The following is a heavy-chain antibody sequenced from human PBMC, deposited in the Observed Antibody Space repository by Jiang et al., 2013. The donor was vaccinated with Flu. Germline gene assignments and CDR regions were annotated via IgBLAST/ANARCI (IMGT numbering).Heavy chain of an antibody. D-gene: IGHD6-13*01. V-gene: IGHV4-59*01. CDR1: DGSINSYY. CDR3: ARARAPEIAANYFDS. J-gene: IGHJ4*01. CDR2: IHYTGTT. Sequence: LLKPSETLSLTCTVSDGSINSYYWNWIRQPPGKGLEWVGYIHYTGTTDYTSSLKSRVTISLDTSKNQFSLKLSSVTAADTAVYYCARARAPEIAANYFDSVGPGTLVTVSS.